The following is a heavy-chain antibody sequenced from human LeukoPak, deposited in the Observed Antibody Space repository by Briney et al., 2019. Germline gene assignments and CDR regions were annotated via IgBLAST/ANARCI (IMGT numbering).Heavy chain of an antibody. CDR2: ISANDGNT. J-gene: IGHJ4*02. D-gene: IGHD3-10*01. CDR3: ARESHVTREDY. V-gene: IGHV1-18*01. Sequence: ASVKVSCKTSVYNFTSYGISWVRQDPGQGLEWMGRISANDGNTDYPQKLQGRVTMTTDTSTSTAYMELRSLRSDDTAVYYCARESHVTREDYWGQGTLVTVSS. CDR1: VYNFTSYG.